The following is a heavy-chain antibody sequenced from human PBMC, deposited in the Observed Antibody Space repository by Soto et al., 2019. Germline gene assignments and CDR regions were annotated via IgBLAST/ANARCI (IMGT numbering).Heavy chain of an antibody. V-gene: IGHV4-30-4*01. D-gene: IGHD3-16*02. CDR2: IYYSGST. CDR3: ARVSSGGDYVWGSYRYLDY. CDR1: GCSISSGDYY. J-gene: IGHJ4*02. Sequence: QVQLQESGPGLVKPSQTLSLTCTVSGCSISSGDYYWSWIRQPPGKGLEWIGYIYYSGSTYYNPSLKSRVTISVDTSKNQFSLKLSSVTAADTAVYYCARVSSGGDYVWGSYRYLDYWGQGTLVTVSS.